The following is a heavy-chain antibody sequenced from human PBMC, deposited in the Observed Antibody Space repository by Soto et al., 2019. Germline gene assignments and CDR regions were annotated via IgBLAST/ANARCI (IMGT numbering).Heavy chain of an antibody. J-gene: IGHJ6*02. CDR1: GYTFTGNY. V-gene: IGHV1-2*02. CDR3: ATRGEQQLFPSGMDV. D-gene: IGHD6-13*01. Sequence: QVQLVQSGAEVKKPGASVKVSCKASGYTFTGNYMHWVRQAPGQGLEWMGWINPNSGGTNYAQKFQGRVTMTRDTSISTAYMELSRLRSADTAVYYCATRGEQQLFPSGMDVWGQGTTVTVSS. CDR2: INPNSGGT.